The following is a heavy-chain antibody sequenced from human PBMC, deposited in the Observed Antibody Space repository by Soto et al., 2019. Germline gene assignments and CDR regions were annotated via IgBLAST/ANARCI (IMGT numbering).Heavy chain of an antibody. CDR3: ARGGAMGVDY. J-gene: IGHJ4*02. Sequence: VGSLRLSCTASGFTFNTHWMHWVRQAPGKGLAWVSRIYFDGITTNYADSVKGRLTVSRDNAKNTVYLHVNTLRDEDTAVYYCARGGAMGVDYWGQGTLVTVS. V-gene: IGHV3-74*01. CDR1: GFTFNTHW. D-gene: IGHD1-26*01. CDR2: IYFDGITT.